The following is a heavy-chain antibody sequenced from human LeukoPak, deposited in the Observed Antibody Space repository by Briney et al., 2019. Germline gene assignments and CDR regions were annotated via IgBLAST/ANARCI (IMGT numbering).Heavy chain of an antibody. CDR3: AKDLGYSSGWYVLLRVPDY. D-gene: IGHD6-19*01. CDR2: ISYDGSNK. J-gene: IGHJ4*02. V-gene: IGHV3-30*18. CDR1: GFTFSSYG. Sequence: GGSLRLSRAASGFTFSSYGMHWVRQAPGKGLEWVAVISYDGSNKYYADSVKGRFTISRDNSKNTLYLQMNSLRAEDTAVYYCAKDLGYSSGWYVLLRVPDYWGQGTLVTVSS.